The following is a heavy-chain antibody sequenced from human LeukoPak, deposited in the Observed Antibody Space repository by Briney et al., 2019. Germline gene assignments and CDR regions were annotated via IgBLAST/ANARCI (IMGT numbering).Heavy chain of an antibody. D-gene: IGHD3-10*01. J-gene: IGHJ4*02. CDR3: ARDRFGTFDY. Sequence: PSETLSLTCTVFGGSISSYYWSWIRQPPGKRLEWIGYIYYSGSTNYNPSLKSRVTISVDTSKNQFSLKLSSVTAADTAVYYCARDRFGTFDYWGQGTLVTVSS. CDR1: GGSISSYY. V-gene: IGHV4-59*01. CDR2: IYYSGST.